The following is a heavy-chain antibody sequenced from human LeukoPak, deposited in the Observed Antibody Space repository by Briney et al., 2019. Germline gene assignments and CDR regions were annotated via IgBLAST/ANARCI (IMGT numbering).Heavy chain of an antibody. J-gene: IGHJ4*02. Sequence: PSETLSLTYTVSGGSISGYCWSWIRQPPGKGLEWIAYICYSGSTNYNPSLKSRVSMSVDTSNNQFSLKLNSLTAADTAVYYCARGGTSYDCWGQGTLVTVSS. D-gene: IGHD1-26*01. CDR2: ICYSGST. V-gene: IGHV4-59*01. CDR3: ARGGTSYDC. CDR1: GGSISGYC.